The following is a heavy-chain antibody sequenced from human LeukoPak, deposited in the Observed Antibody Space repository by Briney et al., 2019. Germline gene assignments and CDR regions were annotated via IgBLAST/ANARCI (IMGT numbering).Heavy chain of an antibody. Sequence: SQTLSLTCTVSGGSISSGGYYWSWIRQHPGKGLEWIGYIYYSGSTYYNPSLKSRVTISVDTSKNQFPLKLSSVTAADTAVYYCAREDLSDCSGGSCAQDDAFDIWGQGTMVTVSS. CDR1: GGSISSGGYY. CDR2: IYYSGST. V-gene: IGHV4-31*03. J-gene: IGHJ3*02. D-gene: IGHD2-15*01. CDR3: AREDLSDCSGGSCAQDDAFDI.